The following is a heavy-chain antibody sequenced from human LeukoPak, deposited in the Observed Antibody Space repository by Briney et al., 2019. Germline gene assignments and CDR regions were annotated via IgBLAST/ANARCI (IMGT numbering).Heavy chain of an antibody. Sequence: PSETLSLTCAVSGGSIRSFYWSWIRQPPGKGLEWIGYIYYSGSTNYNPSLKSRVTISVDTSKNQFSLKLSSVTAADTAVYYCAKGGEAAHLRPSYFDYWGQGTLVTVSS. J-gene: IGHJ4*02. V-gene: IGHV4-59*01. CDR1: GGSIRSFY. CDR2: IYYSGST. CDR3: AKGGEAAHLRPSYFDY. D-gene: IGHD6-6*01.